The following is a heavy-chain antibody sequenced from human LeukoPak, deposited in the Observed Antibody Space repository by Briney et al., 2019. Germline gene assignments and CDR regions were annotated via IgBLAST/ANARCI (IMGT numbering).Heavy chain of an antibody. CDR3: ARTPIVVVPAAMFTCFDP. CDR1: GFTFSSYS. J-gene: IGHJ5*02. V-gene: IGHV3-48*01. CDR2: ISSSSSTI. Sequence: PGGSLRLSCAASGFTFSSYSMNWVRQAPGKGLEWVSYISSSSSTIYYADSVKGRFTISRDNAKNSLYLQMNSLRAEDTAVYYCARTPIVVVPAAMFTCFDPWGQGNLVTVSS. D-gene: IGHD2-2*01.